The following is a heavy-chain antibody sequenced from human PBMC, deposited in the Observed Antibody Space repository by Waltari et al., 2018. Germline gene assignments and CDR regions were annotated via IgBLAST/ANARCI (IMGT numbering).Heavy chain of an antibody. D-gene: IGHD4-17*01. J-gene: IGHJ6*02. V-gene: IGHV4-59*01. CDR1: GGSIRRSY. Sequence: QVQLQESGPGLVKPSETLSLTCPVPGGSIRRSYRSWIRPPPGKGLEWIGYIYYSGSTNYNPSLKSRVTISVDTSKNQFSLKLSSVTAADTAVYYCARDGTVTTAGAERYYYGMDVWGQGTTVTVSS. CDR2: IYYSGST. CDR3: ARDGTVTTAGAERYYYGMDV.